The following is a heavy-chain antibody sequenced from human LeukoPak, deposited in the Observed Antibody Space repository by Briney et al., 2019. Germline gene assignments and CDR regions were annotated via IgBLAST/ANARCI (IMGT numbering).Heavy chain of an antibody. Sequence: PGGSLRLSCAASGFTFSSYTMNWVRQPPGKGLEWIGSIYYSGSTYYNPSLKSRVTMSVDTSKNQFSLKLSSVTAADTAVYYCAREVTYYPDYWGQGTLVTVSS. CDR3: AREVTYYPDY. V-gene: IGHV4-38-2*02. CDR2: IYYSGST. J-gene: IGHJ4*02. CDR1: GFTFSSYT. D-gene: IGHD3-10*01.